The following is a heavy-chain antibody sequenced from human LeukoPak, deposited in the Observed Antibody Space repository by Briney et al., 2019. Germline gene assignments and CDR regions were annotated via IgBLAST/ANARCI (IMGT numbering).Heavy chain of an antibody. CDR2: SKPDSGDT. D-gene: IGHD2/OR15-2a*01. J-gene: IGHJ4*02. V-gene: IGHV1-2*02. CDR3: ASAGYFEPLDF. Sequence: ASVKVSCKTSGHRFTDYYIHWVRQAPGQGLEWMGWSKPDSGDTRYAQEFQARVTMTRDTSISTVYMELNRLTSDDTAVYYCASAGYFEPLDFWGQGTLVTVSS. CDR1: GHRFTDYY.